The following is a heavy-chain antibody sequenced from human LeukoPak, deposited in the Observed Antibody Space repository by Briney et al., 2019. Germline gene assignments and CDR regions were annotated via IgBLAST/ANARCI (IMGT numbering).Heavy chain of an antibody. CDR2: INHSGST. J-gene: IGHJ5*02. Sequence: SETLSLTCAVYGGSFSGYYWSWIRQPPGKGLEWIGEINHSGSTNYNPSLKSRVTISVDTSKNQFSLRLSSVTAAETAVCYCASSHVTIGAAGPDNWFDPWGQGTLVTVSS. V-gene: IGHV4-34*01. CDR1: GGSFSGYY. D-gene: IGHD6-13*01. CDR3: ASSHVTIGAAGPDNWFDP.